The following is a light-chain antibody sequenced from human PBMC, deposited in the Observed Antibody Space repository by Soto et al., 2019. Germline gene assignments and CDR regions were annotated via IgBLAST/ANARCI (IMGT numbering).Light chain of an antibody. Sequence: EIVMTQAPATLSVSPGERATLSCSASQSVSSNLAWYQQKPGQAPRLLIYGASTRATGIPARFSGSGSGTEFTLTISSLQSEDFAVYYCKQYNNWPRTFGQGTKVEIK. J-gene: IGKJ1*01. CDR1: QSVSSN. V-gene: IGKV3-15*01. CDR2: GAS. CDR3: KQYNNWPRT.